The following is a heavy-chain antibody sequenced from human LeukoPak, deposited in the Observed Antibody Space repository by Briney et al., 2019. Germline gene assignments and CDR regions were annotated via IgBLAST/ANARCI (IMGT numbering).Heavy chain of an antibody. CDR2: IIPILGIA. J-gene: IGHJ5*02. D-gene: IGHD3-22*01. CDR3: ARDHYYDSSGYFFEAWFDP. CDR1: GGTLSSYA. V-gene: IGHV1-69*04. Sequence: SVKVSCKASGGTLSSYAISWVRQAPGQGLEWMGRIIPILGIANYAQKFQGRVTITADKSTSTAYMELSSLRSEDTAVYYCARDHYYDSSGYFFEAWFDPWGQGTLVTVSS.